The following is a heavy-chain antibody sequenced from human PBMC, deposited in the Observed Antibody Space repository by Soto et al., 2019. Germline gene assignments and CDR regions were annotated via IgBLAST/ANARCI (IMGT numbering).Heavy chain of an antibody. CDR1: GGSISSGGYS. J-gene: IGHJ4*02. D-gene: IGHD5-18*01. CDR3: ARARGYSYGPDY. V-gene: IGHV4-30-2*01. Sequence: PSETLSLTCAVSGGSISSGGYSWSCIRQPPGKGLEWIGYIYHSGSTYYNPSLKSRVTISVDRSKNQFSLKLSSVTAADTAVYYCARARGYSYGPDYWGQGTLVTVSS. CDR2: IYHSGST.